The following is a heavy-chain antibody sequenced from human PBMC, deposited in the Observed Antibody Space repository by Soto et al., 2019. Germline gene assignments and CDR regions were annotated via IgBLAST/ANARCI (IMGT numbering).Heavy chain of an antibody. Sequence: PSETLSLTCTVSGGSVSSGSYYWGGIRQPPGKGLEWIGYIYYSGSTNYNPSLKSRVTISVDTSKNQFSLKLSSVTAADTAVYYCARDAVVVIGVDYFDYWGQGTLVTVSS. CDR1: GGSVSSGSYY. J-gene: IGHJ4*02. CDR3: ARDAVVVIGVDYFDY. CDR2: IYYSGST. V-gene: IGHV4-61*01. D-gene: IGHD3-22*01.